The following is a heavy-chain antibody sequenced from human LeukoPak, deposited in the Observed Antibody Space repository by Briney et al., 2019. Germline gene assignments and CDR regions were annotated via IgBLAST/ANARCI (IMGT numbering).Heavy chain of an antibody. D-gene: IGHD6-13*01. CDR2: VSSSGSYK. Sequence: KPGGSLRLSCAASGFTFSDYNINWVRQTPGKGLEWVSSVSSSGSYKYFADSVRGRFTISRDNAKNSLFLQMNSLRPEDTAVYYCVRDEGSSWYFDYWGQGTLVTVSS. V-gene: IGHV3-21*01. J-gene: IGHJ4*02. CDR3: VRDEGSSWYFDY. CDR1: GFTFSDYN.